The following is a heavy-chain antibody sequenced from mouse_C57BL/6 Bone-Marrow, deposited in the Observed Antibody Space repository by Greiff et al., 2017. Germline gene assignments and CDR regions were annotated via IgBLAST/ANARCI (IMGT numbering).Heavy chain of an antibody. Sequence: QVQLQQPGAELVKPGASVKLSCKASGYTFTSYWMHWVKQRPGQGLEWIGMIHPNSGSTNYNEKFKSKATLTVDKSSSTAYMQLSSLTSEDSAVYYCAREVDLLWIRRLCLDYWGQGTSVTVSS. CDR3: AREVDLLWIRRLCLDY. J-gene: IGHJ4*01. V-gene: IGHV1-64*01. CDR2: IHPNSGST. D-gene: IGHD2-2*01. CDR1: GYTFTSYW.